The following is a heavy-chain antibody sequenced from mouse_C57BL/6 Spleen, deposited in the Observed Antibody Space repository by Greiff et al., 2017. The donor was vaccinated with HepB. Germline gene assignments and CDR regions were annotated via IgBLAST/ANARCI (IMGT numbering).Heavy chain of an antibody. CDR3: ARDGEAGTGGYFDY. V-gene: IGHV3-1*01. CDR2: ISYSGST. D-gene: IGHD4-1*01. J-gene: IGHJ2*01. Sequence: EVQVVESGPGMVKPSQSLSLTCTVTGYSITSGYDWHWIRHFPGNKLEWMGYISYSGSTNYNPSLKSRISITHDTSKNHFFLKLNSVTTEDTATYYCARDGEAGTGGYFDYWGQGTTLTVSS. CDR1: GYSITSGYD.